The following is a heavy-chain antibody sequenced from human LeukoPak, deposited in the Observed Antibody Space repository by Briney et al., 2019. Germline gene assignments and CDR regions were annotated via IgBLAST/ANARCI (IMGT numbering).Heavy chain of an antibody. Sequence: GGSLRLSCAASGFTFSSYAVSWVRQAPGKGLEWVSGISWNSGSIGYADSVKGRFTISRDNAKNSLYLQMNSLRAEDTAVYYSARGFNNYGSKWGQGTLVTVSS. CDR3: ARGFNNYGSK. V-gene: IGHV3-20*04. CDR1: GFTFSSYA. J-gene: IGHJ4*02. D-gene: IGHD3-10*01. CDR2: ISWNSGSI.